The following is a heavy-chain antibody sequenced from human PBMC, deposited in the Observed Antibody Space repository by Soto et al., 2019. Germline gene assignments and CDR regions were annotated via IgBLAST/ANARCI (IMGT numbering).Heavy chain of an antibody. D-gene: IGHD2-2*01. CDR3: ARVVPGAEAWFGP. CDR1: GYTFSNYG. Sequence: QVQLVQSGGEVKRPGASVKVSCKTSGYTFSNYGITWVRQAPGQPLEWLGWISLYSDGTNYAQKFQGRVSMTTDTSTTTAYMELRSLRSDDTAVYYGARVVPGAEAWFGPWGQGTLGTVSS. CDR2: ISLYSDGT. J-gene: IGHJ5*02. V-gene: IGHV1-18*01.